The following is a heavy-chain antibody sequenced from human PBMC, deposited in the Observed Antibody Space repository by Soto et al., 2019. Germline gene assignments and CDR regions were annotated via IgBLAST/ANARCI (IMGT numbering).Heavy chain of an antibody. J-gene: IGHJ5*01. CDR1: GDSVSSNSAT. V-gene: IGHV6-1*01. Sequence: QVQLQQSGPRLVKPSQTLSLTCAISGDSVSSNSATWDWIRQSPSRGLEWLGRTYYRSKWYTDYAVSVKGLLPLNPDTSNNHLSLQLDSVTPDDTAVYYCARLIGDSWLDSWGQGTLVTVSS. CDR3: ARLIGDSWLDS. D-gene: IGHD2-8*01. CDR2: TYYRSKWYT.